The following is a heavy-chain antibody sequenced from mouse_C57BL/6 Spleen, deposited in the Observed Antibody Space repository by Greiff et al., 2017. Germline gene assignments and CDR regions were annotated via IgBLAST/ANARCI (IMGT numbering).Heavy chain of an antibody. Sequence: VQLQQPGAELVKPGASVKMSCKASGYTFTSYWINWVKQRPGQGLEWIGGIYPGSGGTNYNEKFKSKATLTVDKSSSTAYMQLSSLTSEDSAVYYCARSPWEFDYWGQGTTLTVSS. J-gene: IGHJ2*01. CDR1: GYTFTSYW. CDR3: ARSPWEFDY. CDR2: IYPGSGGT. D-gene: IGHD4-1*01. V-gene: IGHV1-55*01.